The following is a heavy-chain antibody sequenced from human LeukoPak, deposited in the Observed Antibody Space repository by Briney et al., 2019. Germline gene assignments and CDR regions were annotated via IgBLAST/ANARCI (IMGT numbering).Heavy chain of an antibody. CDR2: IIPIFGTA. J-gene: IGHJ3*02. Sequence: ASVKVSCKATGGTFSSYAISWVRQAPGQGLEWMGGIIPIFGTANYAQKFQGRVTITTDESTSTAYMELSSLRSEDTAVYYCARDRGTTFDAFDIWGQGTMVTVSS. D-gene: IGHD1-14*01. CDR1: GGTFSSYA. V-gene: IGHV1-69*05. CDR3: ARDRGTTFDAFDI.